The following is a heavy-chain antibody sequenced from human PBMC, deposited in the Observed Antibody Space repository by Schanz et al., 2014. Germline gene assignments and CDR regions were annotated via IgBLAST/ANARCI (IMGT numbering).Heavy chain of an antibody. J-gene: IGHJ3*01. CDR1: GGTFSSST. CDR2: IIPILDKT. D-gene: IGHD2-2*01. Sequence: QVQLVQSGAEVKKPGSSVKVSCKASGGTFSSSTLTWVRQAPGQGLEWMGRIIPILDKTNYAQKCQGRVAMTTDKSTSTIYMELSNVRYDDTTMYYCARGIPYCSSASCSALDAYDVWGQGTLVTVSS. CDR3: ARGIPYCSSASCSALDAYDV. V-gene: IGHV1-69*08.